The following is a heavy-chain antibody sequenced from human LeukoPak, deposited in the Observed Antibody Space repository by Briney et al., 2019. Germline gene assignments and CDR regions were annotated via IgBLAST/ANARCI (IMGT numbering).Heavy chain of an antibody. CDR3: ARGYSYDYPQVFDL. J-gene: IGHJ3*01. CDR2: INWNGGST. D-gene: IGHD5-18*01. CDR1: GFTFDDYG. Sequence: RAGGSLRLSCATSGFTFDDYGMSWVRQAPGKGLEWVSGINWNGGSTGYADSVKGRFTISRDSAKISLYLQMNSLRVEDTALYHCARGYSYDYPQVFDLWGQGTMVTVSS. V-gene: IGHV3-20*01.